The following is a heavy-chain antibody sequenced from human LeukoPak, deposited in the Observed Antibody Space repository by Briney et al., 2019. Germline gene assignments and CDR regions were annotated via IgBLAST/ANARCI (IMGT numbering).Heavy chain of an antibody. CDR1: GFSFSRYS. CDR2: ISGSATYI. Sequence: GGSLRLSCAASGFSFSRYSMNWVRQAPGKGLEWVSSISGSATYIYYADSLKGRFTISRDNAKNSLYLHMNGLRAEDTAVYYCARVLYSYGYSEFAFDIWGQGTMVTVSS. D-gene: IGHD5-18*01. J-gene: IGHJ3*02. V-gene: IGHV3-21*01. CDR3: ARVLYSYGYSEFAFDI.